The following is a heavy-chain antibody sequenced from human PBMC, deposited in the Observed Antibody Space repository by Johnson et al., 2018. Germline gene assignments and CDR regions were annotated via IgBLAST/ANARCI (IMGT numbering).Heavy chain of an antibody. V-gene: IGHV3-30-3*01. Sequence: VQLVESGGGVVQPGRSLRLSCAASRFNFSNYAMHWVRQDPGKGLEWVAVISYDGSNKYYADSVKGRFTISSDNSKNKLSLQMNRLRAEDTAVYYCARDSCAYSSSCQKVAFDIWGQGTMVTVSS. CDR2: ISYDGSNK. D-gene: IGHD6-13*01. CDR3: ARDSCAYSSSCQKVAFDI. CDR1: RFNFSNYA. J-gene: IGHJ3*02.